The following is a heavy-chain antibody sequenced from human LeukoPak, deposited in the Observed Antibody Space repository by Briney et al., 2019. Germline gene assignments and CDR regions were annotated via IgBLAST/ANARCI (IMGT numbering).Heavy chain of an antibody. CDR2: IMPMFATT. Sequence: ASVKVSCKASGGIFSTYAISWVRQAPGQGLEWMGGIMPMFATTNYAQRFQDRVTITADKATTTAYMELSSLTSEDTAIYYCARARGSGSYYGHDYYYYHYMDVWGKGTTVTVSS. CDR3: ARARGSGSYYGHDYYYYHYMDV. CDR1: GGIFSTYA. J-gene: IGHJ6*03. D-gene: IGHD3-10*01. V-gene: IGHV1-69*06.